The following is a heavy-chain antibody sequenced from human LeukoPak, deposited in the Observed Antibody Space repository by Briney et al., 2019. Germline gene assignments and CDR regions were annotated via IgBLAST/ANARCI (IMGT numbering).Heavy chain of an antibody. CDR2: ISPDSAFI. J-gene: IGHJ5*02. Sequence: PGGSLRLSCAASGFTFSNYWMSWVRQAPGKGLEWVSSISPDSAFIPQADSVKGRFTISRDNAKNSLYLQMESLRVEDTAVYYCANFQTVGVKPFEHWGQGTLVTVSS. CDR3: ANFQTVGVKPFEH. CDR1: GFTFSNYW. D-gene: IGHD1-26*01. V-gene: IGHV3-21*01.